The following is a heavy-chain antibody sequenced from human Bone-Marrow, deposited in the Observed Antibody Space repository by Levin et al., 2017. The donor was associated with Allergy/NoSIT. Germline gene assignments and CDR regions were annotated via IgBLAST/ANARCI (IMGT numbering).Heavy chain of an antibody. Sequence: HPGESLKISCAASGFAFSSFVMHWVRQAPGKGLEWVTLMSYDGSNAYYADSVKGRFTISRDNSKNTLFLQMNSLRAEDTAVYYCATDPTMTRIGAEYFQHWGQGTLVTVSS. CDR2: MSYDGSNA. V-gene: IGHV3-30*03. J-gene: IGHJ1*01. D-gene: IGHD4-17*01. CDR3: ATDPTMTRIGAEYFQH. CDR1: GFAFSSFV.